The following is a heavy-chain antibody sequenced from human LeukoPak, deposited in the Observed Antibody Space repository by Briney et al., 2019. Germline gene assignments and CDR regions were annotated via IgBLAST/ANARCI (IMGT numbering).Heavy chain of an antibody. CDR3: ARGGFGYVYFDY. CDR1: GFTFSAYW. Sequence: GGSLRLSCAASGFTFSAYWMSWVRQAPGKGLEWVAHIKGDGSEKYSVDSVKGRFTISRDNAKGSLYLQMNSLRAEDTALYYCARGGFGYVYFDYWGQGSLVTVSS. J-gene: IGHJ4*02. CDR2: IKGDGSEK. D-gene: IGHD2-8*01. V-gene: IGHV3-7*01.